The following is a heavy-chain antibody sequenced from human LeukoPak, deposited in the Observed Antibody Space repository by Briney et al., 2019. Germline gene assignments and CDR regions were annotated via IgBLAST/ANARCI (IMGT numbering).Heavy chain of an antibody. J-gene: IGHJ4*02. CDR1: GFTFSTYW. CDR3: ARDSPGYLAYDS. V-gene: IGHV3-7*04. D-gene: IGHD1-1*01. Sequence: HPGGSLRLSCAASGFTFSTYWMTWVRQAPGKGPEWVANIKEDGSATYYVDSVKGRFTISRDNAKKSLYLQMNSLRAEDTAVYCCARDSPGYLAYDSWGQGTLVTVSS. CDR2: IKEDGSAT.